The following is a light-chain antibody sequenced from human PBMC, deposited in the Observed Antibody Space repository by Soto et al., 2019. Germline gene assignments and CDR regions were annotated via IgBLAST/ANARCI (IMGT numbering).Light chain of an antibody. Sequence: ETVLTQSPGTLSLSPGERATLSCRASQSSSSYLTWYQQRPGQAPRLLIYAASRRATGIPDRFSGSGSGTDFTLTISRLEPEDFAVYYCQQYSTSPITFVQGTRLEIK. V-gene: IGKV3-20*01. CDR2: AAS. CDR1: QSSSSY. J-gene: IGKJ5*01. CDR3: QQYSTSPIT.